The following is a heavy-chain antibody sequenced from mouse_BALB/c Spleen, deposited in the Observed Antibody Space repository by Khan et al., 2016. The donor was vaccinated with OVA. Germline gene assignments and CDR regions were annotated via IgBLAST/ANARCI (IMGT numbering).Heavy chain of an antibody. Sequence: QVQLQQSGAELARPGASVKLSCKASGYTFTDYYINWVKLRTGQGLEWIGEISPGSGDTYYNERFKGKATLTADKSSSTAYMQLSSLTSEASAVYFYARRNDLGYAFANWGQGTLVTVSA. CDR2: ISPGSGDT. CDR1: GYTFTDYY. V-gene: IGHV1-77*01. D-gene: IGHD1-2*01. J-gene: IGHJ3*01. CDR3: ARRNDLGYAFAN.